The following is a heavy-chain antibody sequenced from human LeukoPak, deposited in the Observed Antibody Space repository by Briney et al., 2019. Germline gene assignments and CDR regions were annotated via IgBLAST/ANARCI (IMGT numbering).Heavy chain of an antibody. D-gene: IGHD6-19*01. Sequence: SETLSLTCTVSGGSISRYYWTWIRQPPGKGLEWIGYIYYSGSTNYNPSLKSRVTISIDTSKNHFSLKLSSVTAADTAVYYCARESLDSSGRYGDYYMDVWGKGTTVTISS. CDR3: ARESLDSSGRYGDYYMDV. CDR1: GGSISRYY. J-gene: IGHJ6*03. V-gene: IGHV4-59*01. CDR2: IYYSGST.